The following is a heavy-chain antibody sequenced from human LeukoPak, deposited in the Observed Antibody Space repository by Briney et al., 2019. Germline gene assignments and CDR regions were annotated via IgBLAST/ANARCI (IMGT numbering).Heavy chain of an antibody. V-gene: IGHV3-30*04. D-gene: IGHD6-13*01. J-gene: IGHJ4*02. CDR3: ARDQAATLFDY. Sequence: GSLRLSCAASGFTFSSYAMHWVRQAPGKGLEWVAVISYDGSNKYYADSVKGRFTISRDNSKNTLYLQMNSLRAEDTAVYYCARDQAATLFDYWGQGTLVTVSS. CDR1: GFTFSSYA. CDR2: ISYDGSNK.